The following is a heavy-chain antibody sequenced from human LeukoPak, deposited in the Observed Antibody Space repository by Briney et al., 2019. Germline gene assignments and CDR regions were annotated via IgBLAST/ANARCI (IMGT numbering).Heavy chain of an antibody. D-gene: IGHD1-7*01. Sequence: ASVKVSCKASGYTFTSYDINWVRQATGQGLEWMGWMNLNSGNTGYAQKFQGRVTMTRNTSISTAYMELSSLRSEDTAVYYCAREVAGTTGYYYYYMDVWGKGTTVTVSS. CDR2: MNLNSGNT. CDR1: GYTFTSYD. V-gene: IGHV1-8*01. CDR3: AREVAGTTGYYYYYMDV. J-gene: IGHJ6*03.